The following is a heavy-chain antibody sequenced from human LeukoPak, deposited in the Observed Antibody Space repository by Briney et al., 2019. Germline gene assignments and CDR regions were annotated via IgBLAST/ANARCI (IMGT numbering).Heavy chain of an antibody. CDR2: ITSSSSYI. CDR3: ARDPYSGGYSSYYYYYMDV. CDR1: GFTFSNYN. J-gene: IGHJ6*03. V-gene: IGHV3-21*01. D-gene: IGHD1-26*01. Sequence: GGSLRLSCAASGFTFSNYNMNWVRHAPGKGLEWVSSITSSSSYIFYADSVKGRFTISRDNAKNSLYLQMYSLRAEDTAVYYCARDPYSGGYSSYYYYYMDVWGKGTTVTVSS.